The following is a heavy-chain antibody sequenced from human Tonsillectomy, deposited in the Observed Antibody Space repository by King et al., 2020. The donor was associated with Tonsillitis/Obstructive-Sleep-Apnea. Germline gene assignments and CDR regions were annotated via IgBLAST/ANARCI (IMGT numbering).Heavy chain of an antibody. D-gene: IGHD3-3*01. CDR3: ARGGKDQNLGVVISLEY. CDR1: GYTFTGYY. CDR2: INPNSGGT. J-gene: IGHJ4*02. V-gene: IGHV1-2*04. Sequence: VQLVESGAEVKKPGASVKVSCKASGYTFTGYYMHWVRQAPGQGLEWMGWINPNSGGTNYAQKFQGWVTMTRDTSTSTAYMELSRLRSDRTAVYYCARGGKDQNLGVVISLEYWGQGTLVTVTS.